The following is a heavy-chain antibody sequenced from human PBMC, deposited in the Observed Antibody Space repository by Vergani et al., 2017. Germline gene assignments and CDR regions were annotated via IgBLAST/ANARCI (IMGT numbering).Heavy chain of an antibody. Sequence: QVQLVQSGAEVKKPGSSVKVTCKASGGTFSSYAISWVRQAPGQGLEWMGWINPNSGGTNYAQKFQGRVTMTRDTSISTADMELSRLRSDDTAVYYCAREGRGSSDYWGQGTLVTVSS. CDR1: GGTFSSYA. V-gene: IGHV1-2*02. J-gene: IGHJ4*02. CDR3: AREGRGSSDY. D-gene: IGHD1-26*01. CDR2: INPNSGGT.